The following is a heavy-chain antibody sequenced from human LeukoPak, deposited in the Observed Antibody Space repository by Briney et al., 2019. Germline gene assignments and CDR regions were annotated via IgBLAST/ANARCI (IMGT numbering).Heavy chain of an antibody. CDR3: ARDKPRWLQTGLDY. CDR2: ISSSSSTI. J-gene: IGHJ4*02. V-gene: IGHV3-48*01. CDR1: GFTFSSYS. Sequence: GGSLRLSCAASGFTFSSYSMNWVRQAPGKGLEWVAYISSSSSTIYYADSVKGRFTISRDNAKNSLYLQMNSLRAEDTAVYYCARDKPRWLQTGLDYWGQGTLVTVSS. D-gene: IGHD5-24*01.